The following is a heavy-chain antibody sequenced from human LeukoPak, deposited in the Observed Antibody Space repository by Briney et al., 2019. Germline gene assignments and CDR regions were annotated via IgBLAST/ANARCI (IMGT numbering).Heavy chain of an antibody. CDR3: AGGDRIAAAGKGVDY. CDR1: GGTFSSYA. Sequence: GASVKVSCKASGGTFSSYAISWVRQAPGQGLEWMGGIIPIFGTANYAQKFQGRVTITADESTSTAYMELSSLRSEDTAVYYCAGGDRIAAAGKGVDYWGQGTLVTVSS. D-gene: IGHD6-13*01. J-gene: IGHJ4*02. V-gene: IGHV1-69*13. CDR2: IIPIFGTA.